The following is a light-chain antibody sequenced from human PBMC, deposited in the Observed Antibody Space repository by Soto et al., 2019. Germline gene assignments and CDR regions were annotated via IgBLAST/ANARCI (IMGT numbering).Light chain of an antibody. CDR1: QSVSSY. CDR2: GAS. V-gene: IGKV3-11*01. Sequence: EILLTQSPATLSLSPGERATLSWRASQSVSSYLAWYQQKPGQAPRLLIYGASNRATGIPARLSGSGYGTDFTLTISSMKHDDFGTYYCQEYNAYSMTFGHGTRLEIK. J-gene: IGKJ5*01. CDR3: QEYNAYSMT.